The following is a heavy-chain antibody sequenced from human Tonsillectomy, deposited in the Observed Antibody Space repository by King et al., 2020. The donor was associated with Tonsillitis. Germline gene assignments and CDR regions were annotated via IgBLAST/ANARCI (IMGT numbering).Heavy chain of an antibody. CDR1: GFTFSGSA. CDR2: IRSKANSYAT. Sequence: VQLVESGGGLVQPGGSLKLSCAASGFTFSGSAMHWVRQASGKGLEWVGRIRSKANSYATAYAASVKGRFTISRDDSKNTAYLQMNSLKTEDTAVYYCTRHRRGYCSGGSCTDGMNYWGQGTLVTVSS. D-gene: IGHD2-15*01. CDR3: TRHRRGYCSGGSCTDGMNY. J-gene: IGHJ4*02. V-gene: IGHV3-73*01.